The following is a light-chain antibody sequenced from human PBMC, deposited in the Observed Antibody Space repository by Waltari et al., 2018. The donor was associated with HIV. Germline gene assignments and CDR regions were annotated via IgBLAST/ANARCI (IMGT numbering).Light chain of an antibody. Sequence: QSVLTQPPSASGTPGQRVTISCSGSSSNIGSNYVYWYQQLPGTAPKLRIYRNNQRPGGVRDRFSGSKSGTSASLAISGLRSEDEADYYCAAWDDSLSGQVFGGGTKLTVL. V-gene: IGLV1-47*01. CDR1: SSNIGSNY. J-gene: IGLJ3*02. CDR3: AAWDDSLSGQV. CDR2: RNN.